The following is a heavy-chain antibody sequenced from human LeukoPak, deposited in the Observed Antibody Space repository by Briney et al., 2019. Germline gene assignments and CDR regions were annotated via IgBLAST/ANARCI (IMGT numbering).Heavy chain of an antibody. V-gene: IGHV4-31*03. D-gene: IGHD2-15*01. J-gene: IGHJ5*02. CDR1: GGSISSGGYY. Sequence: SETLSLTCTVSGGSISSGGYYWSWIRQHPGKGLEWIGYIYYSGSTYYNPSLKSRVTISVDTSKNQISLKLSSVTAADTAVYYCASGGYCSGGSCYKEGPNWFDPWGQGTLVTVSS. CDR2: IYYSGST. CDR3: ASGGYCSGGSCYKEGPNWFDP.